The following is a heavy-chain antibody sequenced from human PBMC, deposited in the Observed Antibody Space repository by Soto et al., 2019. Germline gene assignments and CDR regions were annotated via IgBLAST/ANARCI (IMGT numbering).Heavy chain of an antibody. CDR3: AHTKVTHWLGPHFAF. D-gene: IGHD6-19*01. CDR1: GFSLSTSGGG. J-gene: IGHJ4*02. Sequence: QITVKESGPTLVKATQSLTLTCTFSGFSLSTSGGGVGWIRQPPGKALEWLAVIYWDDDKSYSPSLKSRLTITKDTSKYQVALTMTHMDPVDTATYFCAHTKVTHWLGPHFAFWCQGTLVTVSS. CDR2: IYWDDDK. V-gene: IGHV2-5*02.